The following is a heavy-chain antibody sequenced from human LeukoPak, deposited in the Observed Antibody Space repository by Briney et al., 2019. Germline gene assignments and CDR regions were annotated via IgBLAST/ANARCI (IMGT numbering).Heavy chain of an antibody. D-gene: IGHD3-10*01. CDR2: INPNRGGT. V-gene: IGHV1-2*04. CDR1: GYTFTGYY. CDR3: ARATKDYYGSGDFDY. Sequence: ASVKVSCKASGYTFTGYYMHWVRQAPGQGLEWMGWINPNRGGTNYAQKFQGWVTMTRDTSISTAYMELSRLRSDDTAVYYCARATKDYYGSGDFDYWGQGTLVTVSS. J-gene: IGHJ4*02.